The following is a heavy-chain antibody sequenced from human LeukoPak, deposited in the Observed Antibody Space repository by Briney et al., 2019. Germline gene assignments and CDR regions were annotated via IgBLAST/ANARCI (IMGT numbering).Heavy chain of an antibody. J-gene: IGHJ3*01. CDR2: IGGSGEST. V-gene: IGHV3-23*01. D-gene: IGHD2-8*01. CDR1: GFTFSTHA. Sequence: GGSLRLSCAASGFTFSTHAMNWVRQAPGEGLEWVSNIGGSGESTYYADSVKGRFTISRDNSKNTVFLQMNSLSRDDTAVYYCARRGGSNGWGAFDVWGQGTTITASS. CDR3: ARRGGSNGWGAFDV.